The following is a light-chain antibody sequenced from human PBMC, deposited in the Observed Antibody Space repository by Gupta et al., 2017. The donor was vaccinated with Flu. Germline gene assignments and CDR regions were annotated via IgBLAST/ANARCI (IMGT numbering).Light chain of an antibody. CDR2: GNT. CDR1: SSNIGAGYD. CDR3: QSYDSGRWV. V-gene: IGLV1-40*01. J-gene: IGLJ3*02. Sequence: QSVLTQPPSVSGDPGQKVTISCTGSSSNIGAGYDVHWYQQLPGTAPKLLIQGNTNRPSGVPDRFSGSKSGTSASLAITGLQAEDEADYYCQSYDSGRWVFGGGTKLTVL.